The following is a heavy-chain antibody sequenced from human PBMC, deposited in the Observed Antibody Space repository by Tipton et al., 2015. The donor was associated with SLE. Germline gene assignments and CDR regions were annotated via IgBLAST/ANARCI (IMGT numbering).Heavy chain of an antibody. J-gene: IGHJ2*01. CDR2: IYYSGST. CDR1: GGSISSSSYY. CDR3: ARTVAGYWYFDL. Sequence: TLSHTCTVSGGSISSSSYYWGWIRQPPGKGLEWIGSIYYSGSTYYNPSLKSRITISVDTSKNQFSLKLSSVTAADTAVYYCARTVAGYWYFDLWGRGTLVTVSS. D-gene: IGHD6-19*01. V-gene: IGHV4-39*07.